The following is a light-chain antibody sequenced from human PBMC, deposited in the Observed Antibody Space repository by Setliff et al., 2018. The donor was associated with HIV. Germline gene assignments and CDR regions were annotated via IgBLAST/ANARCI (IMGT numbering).Light chain of an antibody. Sequence: QSVLAQPASVSGSPGQSITISCTGSSSDVGDYESVSWDQHHPGEVPKLMIYDVTKRPSGVSNRFSGSKSGNTASLTISGLQAEDEADYYCCSYAGSDTWIFGGGTKVTVL. J-gene: IGLJ2*01. CDR1: SSDVGDYES. CDR3: CSYAGSDTWI. CDR2: DVT. V-gene: IGLV2-23*02.